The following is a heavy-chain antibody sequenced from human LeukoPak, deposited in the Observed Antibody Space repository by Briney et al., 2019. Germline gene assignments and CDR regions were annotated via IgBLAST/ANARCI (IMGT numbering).Heavy chain of an antibody. CDR1: GYTFTSYG. CDR3: ARDLYDILTGQTTSIDY. V-gene: IGHV1-2*02. Sequence: ASVKVSCKASGYTFTSYGISWVRQAPGQGLEWMGWINPNSGGTNYAQKFQGRVTMTRDTSISTAYMELSRLRSDDTAVYYCARDLYDILTGQTTSIDYWGQRTLVTVSS. D-gene: IGHD3-9*01. CDR2: INPNSGGT. J-gene: IGHJ4*02.